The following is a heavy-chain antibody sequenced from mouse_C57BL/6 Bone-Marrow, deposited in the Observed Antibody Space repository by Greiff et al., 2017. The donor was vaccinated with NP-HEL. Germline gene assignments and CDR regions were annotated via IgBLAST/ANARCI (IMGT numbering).Heavy chain of an antibody. J-gene: IGHJ2*01. V-gene: IGHV1-42*01. Sequence: VQLKESGPELVKPGASVKISCKASGYSFTGYYMNWVKQSPEKSLEWIGEINPSTGGTTYNQKFKAKATLTVDKSSSTAYMQLKSLTSEDSAVYYCARGLWLRRDYWGQGTTLTVSS. CDR1: GYSFTGYY. D-gene: IGHD2-2*01. CDR2: INPSTGGT. CDR3: ARGLWLRRDY.